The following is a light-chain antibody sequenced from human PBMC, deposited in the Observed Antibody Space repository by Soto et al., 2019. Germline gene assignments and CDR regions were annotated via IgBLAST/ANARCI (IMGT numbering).Light chain of an antibody. V-gene: IGKV1-5*03. J-gene: IGKJ1*01. CDR1: QTISSW. Sequence: IQLTQSPSSLSASVGDRFTITCRASQTISSWLAWYQQKPGKAPKLLIYKASTLKSGVPSRFSGSGSGTEFTLTSSSLQPDDFATYYCQHYNSYSEAFGQGTKVDI. CDR3: QHYNSYSEA. CDR2: KAS.